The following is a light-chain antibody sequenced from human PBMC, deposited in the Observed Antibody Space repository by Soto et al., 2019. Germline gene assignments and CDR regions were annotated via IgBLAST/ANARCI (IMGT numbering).Light chain of an antibody. CDR3: QQYNNWPET. Sequence: EIVMTQSPATLSVSPGDGATLSCRASQSVRSNLAWYQQKPGQAPRLLIYGASTRATGIPARFSGSGSGTEFTLTISSLQSEDFAVYYCQQYNNWPETFGQGTKVEIK. J-gene: IGKJ1*01. CDR2: GAS. CDR1: QSVRSN. V-gene: IGKV3-15*01.